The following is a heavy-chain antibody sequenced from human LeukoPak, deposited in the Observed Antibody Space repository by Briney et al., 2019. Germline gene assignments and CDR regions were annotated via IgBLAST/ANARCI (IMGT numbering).Heavy chain of an antibody. V-gene: IGHV3-23*01. CDR3: AKARSSTWDYYFDS. CDR2: ISGSGGNA. D-gene: IGHD6-13*01. J-gene: IGHJ4*02. Sequence: GGSLRLSCAASGFIFDNCAMTWGRQAPGKGLEWVSIISGSGGNAYYAGSVKGRFTISRDNFKNTVYLQMNSLRADDTAIYYCAKARSSTWDYYFDSWGQGTLVTVSS. CDR1: GFIFDNCA.